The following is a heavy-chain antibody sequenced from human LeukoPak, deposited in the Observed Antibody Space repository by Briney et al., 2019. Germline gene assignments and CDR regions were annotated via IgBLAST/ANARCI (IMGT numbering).Heavy chain of an antibody. CDR3: ARDYGGSSPFDY. V-gene: IGHV3-48*04. CDR2: ISSSGSTI. CDR1: GFTFSSYW. J-gene: IGHJ4*02. D-gene: IGHD4-23*01. Sequence: GGSLRLSCAASGFTFSSYWMHWVRQAPGKGLEWVSYISSSGSTIYYADSVKGRFTISRDNAKNSLYLQMNSLRAGDTAVYYCARDYGGSSPFDYWGQGTLVTVSS.